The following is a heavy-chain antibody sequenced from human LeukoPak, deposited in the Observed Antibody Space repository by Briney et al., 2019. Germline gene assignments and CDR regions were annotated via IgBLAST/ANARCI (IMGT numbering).Heavy chain of an antibody. Sequence: GGSQRLSCAASGFTFSTYAMSWVRQAPGKGLEWVSGISDSDSGTYYADSVKGRFTISRDNSKNTLYLQMNSLRAEDTAVYYCAKGYGYSSSWTSNYYFYGLDVWGQGTTVTVSS. CDR2: ISDSDSGT. J-gene: IGHJ6*02. CDR1: GFTFSTYA. D-gene: IGHD6-13*01. V-gene: IGHV3-23*01. CDR3: AKGYGYSSSWTSNYYFYGLDV.